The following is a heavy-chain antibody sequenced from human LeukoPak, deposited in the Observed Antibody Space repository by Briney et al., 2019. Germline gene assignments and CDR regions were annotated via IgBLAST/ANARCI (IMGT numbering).Heavy chain of an antibody. CDR2: IYHSGST. CDR3: ARATPCCGGDCPPTYSAPNYYYYMDV. D-gene: IGHD2-21*02. J-gene: IGHJ6*03. V-gene: IGHV4-34*01. Sequence: SETLSLTCAVYGGSFSGYYWSWIRQPPGKRLEWIGSIYHSGSTYYNPSLKSRVTISVDTSKNQFSLKLSSVTAADTAVYYCARATPCCGGDCPPTYSAPNYYYYMDVWGKGTTVTVSS. CDR1: GGSFSGYY.